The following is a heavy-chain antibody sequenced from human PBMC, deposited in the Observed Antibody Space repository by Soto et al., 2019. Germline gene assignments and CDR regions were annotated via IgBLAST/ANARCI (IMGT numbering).Heavy chain of an antibody. Sequence: SETLSLTCAVCGGSFSGYYWSWIRQPPGRGLEWIGEINHSGSTNYNPSLKSRVTISVDTSKNQFSLKLSSVTAADTAVYFCARRGVVPATMLYWGQGALVTVSS. D-gene: IGHD2-2*01. V-gene: IGHV4-34*01. CDR1: GGSFSGYY. CDR2: INHSGST. J-gene: IGHJ4*02. CDR3: ARRGVVPATMLY.